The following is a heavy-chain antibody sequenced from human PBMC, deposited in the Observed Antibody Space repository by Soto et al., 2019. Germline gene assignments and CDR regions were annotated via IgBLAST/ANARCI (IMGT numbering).Heavy chain of an antibody. J-gene: IGHJ4*02. CDR2: INGDGTGT. V-gene: IGHV3-74*01. CDR1: GFTFSNYW. CDR3: GRGASGSYRLDY. D-gene: IGHD3-10*01. Sequence: EVQLVESGGGLVQPGGSLRLSCAASGFTFSNYWMHWVRQAPGKGLVWVSRINGDGTGTNYADSVKGQFTISRDNAKNPLFLQMNSLRDEDTAVYYCGRGASGSYRLDYWGQGTLVTVSS.